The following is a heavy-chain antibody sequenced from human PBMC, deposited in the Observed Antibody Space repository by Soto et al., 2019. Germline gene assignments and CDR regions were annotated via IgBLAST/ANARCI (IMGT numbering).Heavy chain of an antibody. CDR2: ISYDGSNK. Sequence: PGGSLRLSCAASGFTFSSYGMHWVRQAPGKGLEWVAVISYDGSNKYYADSVKGRFTISRDNSKNTLYLQMNSLRAEDTAVYYCAKPIAVAGTGVDYWGQGTLVTVSS. CDR3: AKPIAVAGTGVDY. D-gene: IGHD6-19*01. V-gene: IGHV3-30*18. J-gene: IGHJ4*02. CDR1: GFTFSSYG.